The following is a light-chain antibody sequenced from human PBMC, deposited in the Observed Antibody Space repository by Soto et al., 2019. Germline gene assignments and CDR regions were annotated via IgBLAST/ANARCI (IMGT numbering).Light chain of an antibody. Sequence: QSALTQPASVSGSPGQSIAISCTGTGSDIAIYNFVSWYQPYPGQAPKLLIFEASHRPAGVSNRVSGYKSGTTASLTISGLQAEDEADYYCSAYSGGNTLVLFGGGTKLAVL. J-gene: IGLJ2*01. CDR2: EAS. V-gene: IGLV2-14*03. CDR3: SAYSGGNTLVL. CDR1: GSDIAIYNF.